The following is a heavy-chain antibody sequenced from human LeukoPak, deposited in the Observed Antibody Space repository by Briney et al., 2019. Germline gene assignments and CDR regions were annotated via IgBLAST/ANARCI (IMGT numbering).Heavy chain of an antibody. D-gene: IGHD1-26*01. V-gene: IGHV3-33*06. CDR2: IWNDGSDK. CDR1: GFTFSSYG. J-gene: IGHJ4*02. Sequence: GGSLRLSCAASGFTFSSYGMHWARQAPGKGLEWVAVIWNDGSDKYYADSVKGRFTISRDNSKNTLYLQMSSLRAEDTAVYYCAKPTRGSGSFLIDFWGQGTLVTVSS. CDR3: AKPTRGSGSFLIDF.